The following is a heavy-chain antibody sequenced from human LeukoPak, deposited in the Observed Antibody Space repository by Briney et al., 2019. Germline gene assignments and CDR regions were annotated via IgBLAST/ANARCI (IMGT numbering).Heavy chain of an antibody. CDR2: IYSGGST. CDR3: ARVSGSGWFYYDYGMDV. J-gene: IGHJ6*02. D-gene: IGHD6-19*01. V-gene: IGHV3-53*01. Sequence: GGSLRLSCAASGFTVSSNYMSWVRQAPGKGLEWVSVIYSGGSTYYADSVKGRFTISRDNSKNTLYLQMNSLRAEDTAVYYCARVSGSGWFYYDYGMDVWGQGTTVTVSS. CDR1: GFTVSSNY.